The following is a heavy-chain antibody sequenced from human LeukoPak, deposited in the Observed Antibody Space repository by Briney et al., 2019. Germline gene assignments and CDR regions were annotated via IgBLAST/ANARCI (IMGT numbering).Heavy chain of an antibody. D-gene: IGHD1-26*01. V-gene: IGHV1-46*01. CDR2: INPSGGST. CDR1: GYTFTSYY. CDR3: ARNSVGATISDAFDI. Sequence: ASVKVSCKASGYTFTSYYMHWVRQAPGQGLEWMGIINPSGGSTSYAQKFQGRVTMTRDTSTSTVYMEPSSLRSEDTAVYYCARNSVGATISDAFDIWGQGTMVTVSS. J-gene: IGHJ3*02.